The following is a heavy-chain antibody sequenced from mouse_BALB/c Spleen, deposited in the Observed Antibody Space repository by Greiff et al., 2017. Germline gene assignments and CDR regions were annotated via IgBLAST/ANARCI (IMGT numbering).Heavy chain of an antibody. CDR2: IRSKANNPSS. CDR1: GFTFSDAW. CDR3: TPYYYGSSYPFAY. D-gene: IGHD1-1*01. Sequence: EVHLVESGGGLVQPGGSMKLSCAASGFTFSDAWMYWVRQSPEKGLEWVAEIRSKANNPSSYYAESVKVRFTIARDDSKRSVYLQMNSLRAADTGIYYCTPYYYGSSYPFAYWGQGTLVTVSA. J-gene: IGHJ3*01. V-gene: IGHV6-6*01.